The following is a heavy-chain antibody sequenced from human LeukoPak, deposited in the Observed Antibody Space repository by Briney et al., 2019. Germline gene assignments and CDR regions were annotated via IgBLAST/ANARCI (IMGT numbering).Heavy chain of an antibody. CDR2: ISGNGVST. V-gene: IGHV3-23*01. J-gene: IGHJ4*02. CDR1: GFTFSSYA. D-gene: IGHD3-10*01. Sequence: PGGSLRLSCAASGFTFSSYAMSWVRQAPGKGLEWVSGISGNGVSTYYADSVKGRFTISRDNSKNTLYLQMNSLRAEDTAVYYCARDLTGVGDHWGQGTLVTVSS. CDR3: ARDLTGVGDH.